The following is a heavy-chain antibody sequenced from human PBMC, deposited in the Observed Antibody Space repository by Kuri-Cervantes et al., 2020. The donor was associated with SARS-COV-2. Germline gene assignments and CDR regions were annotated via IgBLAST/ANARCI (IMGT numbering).Heavy chain of an antibody. CDR1: GFTFSTYG. D-gene: IGHD1-14*01. V-gene: IGHV3-30*02. J-gene: IGHJ6*03. CDR2: IRYDGRNK. CDR3: ARCMWGRNPDYYYYMDV. Sequence: GGSRRLSWAASGFTFSTYGMHWVRQAPGKGLEWVAFIRYDGRNKYYADSVKGRFTISRDNPKNTLYLQMNSLRSEDTAVYYCARCMWGRNPDYYYYMDVWGKGTTVTVSS.